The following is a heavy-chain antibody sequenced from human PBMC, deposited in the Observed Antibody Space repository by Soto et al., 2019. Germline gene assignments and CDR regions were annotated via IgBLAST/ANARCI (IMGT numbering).Heavy chain of an antibody. D-gene: IGHD2-2*01. CDR2: ISYDGSNK. Sequence: QVQLVESGGGVVQPGRSLRLACATSGLTFTGYGMHWVRKAPGKGLEWVAVISYDGSNKYYADSVKGRFTISRDNSKNSLYLQMNSLRAEDTAVYYCAKDYEYCISTSCYSGYYGMDVWGQGTTVTVSS. CDR3: AKDYEYCISTSCYSGYYGMDV. CDR1: GLTFTGYG. J-gene: IGHJ6*02. V-gene: IGHV3-30*18.